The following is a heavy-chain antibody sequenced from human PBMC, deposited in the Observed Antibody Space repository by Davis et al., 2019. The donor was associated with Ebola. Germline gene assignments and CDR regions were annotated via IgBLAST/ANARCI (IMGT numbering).Heavy chain of an antibody. J-gene: IGHJ5*02. CDR2: ISSSSSYI. V-gene: IGHV3-11*06. CDR3: AKDVVVAAIPNWFDP. CDR1: GFTFSDYY. D-gene: IGHD2-15*01. Sequence: GESLKISCAASGFTFSDYYMSWIRQAPGKGLEWVSYISSSSSYIYYADSVKGRFTISRDNAKNSLYLQMNSLRAEDTAVYYCAKDVVVAAIPNWFDPWGQGTLVTVSS.